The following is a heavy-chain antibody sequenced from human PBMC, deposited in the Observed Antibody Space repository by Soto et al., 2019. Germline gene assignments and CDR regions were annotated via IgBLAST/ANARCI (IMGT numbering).Heavy chain of an antibody. J-gene: IGHJ4*02. D-gene: IGHD6-19*01. CDR3: ARVGISGYFDC. CDR1: GASIASSEW. Sequence: QVQLQESGPGLVKPSKTLSLTCVVSGASIASSEWWTWVRQPPGKGLEWIGHIYHSGSTRYNPSLNSRVIISVDKSKNQFSLNLNSVTAADTAMYYCARVGISGYFDCWGQGTLVTVSS. CDR2: IYHSGST. V-gene: IGHV4-4*02.